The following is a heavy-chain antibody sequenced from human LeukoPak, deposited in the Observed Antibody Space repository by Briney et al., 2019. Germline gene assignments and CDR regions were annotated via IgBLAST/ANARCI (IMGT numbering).Heavy chain of an antibody. D-gene: IGHD4-17*01. J-gene: IGHJ5*02. V-gene: IGHV3-23*01. CDR2: ISGACGRT. Sequence: GGSLRLSCAASGFTVSSNYMSWVRQAPGKGLEWVSAISGACGRTYYADSVKGRFTISRDNSKNTLYLQMDSLRAEDTAVYYCAKDRADNGDRLRFDPWGQGTLVTVSS. CDR3: AKDRADNGDRLRFDP. CDR1: GFTVSSNY.